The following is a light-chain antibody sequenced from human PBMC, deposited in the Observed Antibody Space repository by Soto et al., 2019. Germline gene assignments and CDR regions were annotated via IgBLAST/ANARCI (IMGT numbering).Light chain of an antibody. CDR1: SGHSSYI. J-gene: IGLJ1*01. Sequence: QLVLTQSSSASASLGSSVTLTCTLSSGHSSYIIAWHQQQPGKAPRYLMKLEGSGSYHKGSGVPDRVSGSSSGADRYLTISNLQFEDEADYYCETWDSNTRVFGTGTKVTVL. V-gene: IGLV4-60*02. CDR2: LEGSGSY. CDR3: ETWDSNTRV.